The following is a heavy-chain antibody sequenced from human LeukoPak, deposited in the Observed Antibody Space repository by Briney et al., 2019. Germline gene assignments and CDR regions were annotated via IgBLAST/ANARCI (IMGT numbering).Heavy chain of an antibody. J-gene: IGHJ4*02. CDR2: VYYSGTT. D-gene: IGHD3-3*01. CDR1: GGSISGSSYY. Sequence: SETLSLTCTVSGGSISGSSYYWGWLRQPPGKGLEWIGNVYYSGTTYFSPSLKSRVTISVDTSKNQFSLKLSSVTAADTAVYYCARQDTITTPGIDYWGLGTPVTVSS. V-gene: IGHV4-39*01. CDR3: ARQDTITTPGIDY.